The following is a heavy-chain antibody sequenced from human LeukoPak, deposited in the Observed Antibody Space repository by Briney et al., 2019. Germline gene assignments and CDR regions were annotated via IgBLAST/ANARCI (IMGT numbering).Heavy chain of an antibody. CDR2: ISSSSSTI. CDR3: ARGFPPTTYYSGSGSSDF. CDR1: GFSFSDYS. D-gene: IGHD3-10*01. J-gene: IGHJ4*02. V-gene: IGHV3-48*04. Sequence: GGSLRLSCAASGFSFSDYSMNWVRQASGRGLEWLAYISSSSSTIYYADSVRGRFTVSRDNAKSSLFLQMNSLRAEDTAVYYCARGFPPTTYYSGSGSSDFWGQGTLVTVSS.